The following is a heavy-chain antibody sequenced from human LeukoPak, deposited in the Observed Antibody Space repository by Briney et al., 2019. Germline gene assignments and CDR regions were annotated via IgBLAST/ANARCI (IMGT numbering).Heavy chain of an antibody. V-gene: IGHV1-2*02. CDR2: INPNSGGA. D-gene: IGHD2-2*01. CDR3: ARAGLVPAALWDAIDI. Sequence: ASVKVSCKASGDNFSGYFVHWVRQAPGQGLEWMGRINPNSGGANYAQKFQGRVTMTRDTSISTAYMELSRLRSDDTAVYYCARAGLVPAALWDAIDIWGQGTMLTVSS. J-gene: IGHJ3*02. CDR1: GDNFSGYF.